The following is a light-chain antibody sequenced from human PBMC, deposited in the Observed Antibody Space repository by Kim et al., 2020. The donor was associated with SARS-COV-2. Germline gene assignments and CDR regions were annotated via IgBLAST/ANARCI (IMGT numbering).Light chain of an antibody. V-gene: IGKV3-20*01. Sequence: FPGERATLPARATQRVSSSYFAWCQQKPGQPPRLLLYGASSSAAGIPPRFIGSGSWTAFILTTSSLEPQDFAVYYCQQYCSSSLTFGGGTKVDIK. CDR1: QRVSSSY. J-gene: IGKJ4*02. CDR2: GAS. CDR3: QQYCSSSLT.